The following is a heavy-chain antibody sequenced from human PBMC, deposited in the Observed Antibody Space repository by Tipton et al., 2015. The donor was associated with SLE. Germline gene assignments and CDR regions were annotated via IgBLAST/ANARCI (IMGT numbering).Heavy chain of an antibody. CDR2: IYYSGST. CDR3: ARERAYYDFWSGYPDYYYYGMDV. CDR1: GGSISSYY. D-gene: IGHD3-3*01. Sequence: TLSLTCTVSGGSISSYYWSWIRQPPGKGLEWIGYIYYSGSTNYNPSLKSRVTISVDTSKNQFSLKLSSVTAADTAVYYCARERAYYDFWSGYPDYYYYGMDVWGQGTTVTASS. V-gene: IGHV4-59*01. J-gene: IGHJ6*02.